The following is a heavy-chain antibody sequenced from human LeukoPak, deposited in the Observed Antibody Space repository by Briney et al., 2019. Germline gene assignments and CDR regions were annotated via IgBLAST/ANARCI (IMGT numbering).Heavy chain of an antibody. CDR3: ARSSRLGVVERDAFYI. D-gene: IGHD3-3*01. Sequence: GGSLRLSCAASGFTFSSYSMNWVRQAPGKGLEWVSYISSSSSTIYYADSVKGRFTISRDNAENSLYLQMNSLIAEDTAVDNCARSSRLGVVERDAFYIWGQRANVTLSS. V-gene: IGHV3-48*01. CDR1: GFTFSSYS. J-gene: IGHJ3*02. CDR2: ISSSSSTI.